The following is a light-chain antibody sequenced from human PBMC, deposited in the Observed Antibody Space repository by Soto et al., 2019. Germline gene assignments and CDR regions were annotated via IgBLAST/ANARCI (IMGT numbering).Light chain of an antibody. Sequence: PLTQSPSSLSASVGDRVTITCRASQGIASYLAWYQQKPGKAPKLLIYAASSLQSGVPSRFRGSGSGTDFTLTITSLQPEDFATYYCQQLTSYFTFGPGTKVDI. J-gene: IGKJ3*01. CDR2: AAS. V-gene: IGKV1-9*01. CDR3: QQLTSYFT. CDR1: QGIASY.